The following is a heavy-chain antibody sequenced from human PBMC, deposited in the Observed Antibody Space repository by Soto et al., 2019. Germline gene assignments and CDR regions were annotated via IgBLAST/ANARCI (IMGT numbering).Heavy chain of an antibody. CDR3: ARVLRPGRCGLDALAT. CDR1: GFTFSRYS. V-gene: IGHV3-21*01. CDR2: ISSSSSYI. Sequence: GGSLRLSCAASGFTFSRYSMNWVRQAPGKGLEWVSSISSSSSYIYYADSVKGRFTISRDNAKNSLYLQMNSLRAEDTAVYYCARVLRPGRCGLDALATRGQGTTVTVSS. J-gene: IGHJ6*02. D-gene: IGHD6-25*01.